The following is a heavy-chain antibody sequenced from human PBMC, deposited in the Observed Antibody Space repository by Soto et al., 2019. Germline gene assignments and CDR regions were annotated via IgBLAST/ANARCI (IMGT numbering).Heavy chain of an antibody. Sequence: GGSLRLSCAVSGFTFSSHAMSWVRQAPGKGLEWVSSISSSSSYIYYADSVKGRFTISRDNAKNSLYLQMNSLRAEDTAVYYCARSGHYDFWSGYPNYYYYGMDVWGQGTTVTVSS. J-gene: IGHJ6*02. CDR1: GFTFSSHA. CDR2: ISSSSSYI. CDR3: ARSGHYDFWSGYPNYYYYGMDV. V-gene: IGHV3-21*01. D-gene: IGHD3-3*01.